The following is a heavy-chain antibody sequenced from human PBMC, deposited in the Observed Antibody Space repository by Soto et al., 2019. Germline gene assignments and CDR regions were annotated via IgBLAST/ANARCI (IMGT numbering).Heavy chain of an antibody. CDR2: VNHSGST. CDR3: TTQFYFCSVSYYHRPFVF. J-gene: IGHJ4*02. D-gene: IGHD3-10*01. Sequence: SETLSLTCAVYGGSFSGHYWSWIRQPPGKGLEWIGEVNHSGSTNYNPSLKSRVTISVDTAKNQFSLKLSSVTAADTAVYYCTTQFYFCSVSYYHRPFVFWGQGTLVTVSS. CDR1: GGSFSGHY. V-gene: IGHV4-34*01.